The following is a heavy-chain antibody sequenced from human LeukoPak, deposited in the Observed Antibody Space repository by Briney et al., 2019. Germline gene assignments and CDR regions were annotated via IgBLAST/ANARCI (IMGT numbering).Heavy chain of an antibody. CDR1: GVAFGHFA. J-gene: IGHJ3*02. CDR2: LGWDGGSI. D-gene: IGHD3-3*01. Sequence: GGSLRLSCAASGVAFGHFAMHWVRQVPGSGLEWVAGLGWDGGSIGYADSVRGRFTISRDNVRNSLYLQMNSLRAEDTAVYYCARDVRADFWSGYPNHAFDIWGQGTVVTVSS. CDR3: ARDVRADFWSGYPNHAFDI. V-gene: IGHV3-9*01.